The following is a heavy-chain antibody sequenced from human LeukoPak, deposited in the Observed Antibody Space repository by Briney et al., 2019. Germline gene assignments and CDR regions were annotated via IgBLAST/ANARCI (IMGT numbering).Heavy chain of an antibody. Sequence: AGGSLRLSCAASGFTVSSNYMSWVRPAPGKGLERVSVIYSGGSTYYADSVKGRFTISRDNSKNTLYLQMNSLRAEDTAVYYCARDPSPLYYYDSSGYWDYWGQGTLVTVSS. D-gene: IGHD3-22*01. J-gene: IGHJ4*02. CDR3: ARDPSPLYYYDSSGYWDY. CDR1: GFTVSSNY. CDR2: IYSGGST. V-gene: IGHV3-53*01.